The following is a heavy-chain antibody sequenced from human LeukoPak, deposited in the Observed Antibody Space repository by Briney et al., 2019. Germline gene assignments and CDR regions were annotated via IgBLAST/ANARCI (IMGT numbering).Heavy chain of an antibody. V-gene: IGHV3-21*01. J-gene: IGHJ4*02. CDR1: GFTFSSYS. CDR3: ARGDGLRYYDSSGYTPYYFDY. Sequence: GGSLRLSCAASGFTFSSYSMNWVRQAPGKGLEWVSSISSSSSYIYYADSVKGRFTISRDNAKNSLYLQMNSLRAEDTAVYYCARGDGLRYYDSSGYTPYYFDYWGQGTLVTVSS. CDR2: ISSSSSYI. D-gene: IGHD3-22*01.